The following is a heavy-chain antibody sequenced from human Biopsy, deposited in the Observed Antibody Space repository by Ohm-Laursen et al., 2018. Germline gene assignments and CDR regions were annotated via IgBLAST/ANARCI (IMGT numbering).Heavy chain of an antibody. CDR1: GFPFANYA. Sequence: SLRLSCSASGFPFANYAMNWVRQAPGKGLEWVSSISSSGSYTFYAGSLRGRFTISRDNAKNSLSLHMINLRAEDTAVYYCARDLRADRKYFFDSWGQGTLVTVSS. V-gene: IGHV3-21*01. J-gene: IGHJ4*02. D-gene: IGHD1-14*01. CDR2: ISSSGSYT. CDR3: ARDLRADRKYFFDS.